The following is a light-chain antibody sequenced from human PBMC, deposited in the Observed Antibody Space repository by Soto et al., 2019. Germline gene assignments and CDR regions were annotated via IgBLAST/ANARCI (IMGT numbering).Light chain of an antibody. V-gene: IGKV3-15*01. CDR2: GAS. J-gene: IGKJ1*01. CDR3: QQYTYWPWT. Sequence: ETVMTQSPATLSVSPGERATLSCRASQSVNSNLAWYQQKSGQAPRLLIYGASTRATGIPVRFSGSGSGTEFTLTINSLQSEDSAVYYCQQYTYWPWTLGQGTKAEIK. CDR1: QSVNSN.